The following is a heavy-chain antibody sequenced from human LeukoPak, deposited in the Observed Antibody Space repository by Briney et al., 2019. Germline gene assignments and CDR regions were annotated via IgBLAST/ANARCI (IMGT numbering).Heavy chain of an antibody. D-gene: IGHD3-9*01. Sequence: SETLSLTCYGSGGTVSSHYWSWNRQPPGKGLEWIGFVSCSGSTSYNASLKSRATVSLDTSKNQYSLTLTSVTAADTAVYYCALYLRCDADISLHSWGQGTLVTVSS. J-gene: IGHJ4*02. CDR3: ALYLRCDADISLHS. V-gene: IGHV4-59*02. CDR2: VSCSGST. CDR1: GGTVSSHY.